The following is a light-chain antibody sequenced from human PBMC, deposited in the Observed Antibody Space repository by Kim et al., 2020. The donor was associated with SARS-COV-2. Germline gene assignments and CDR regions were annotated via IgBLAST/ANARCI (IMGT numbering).Light chain of an antibody. CDR3: QQLHTLPYT. CDR2: TAS. V-gene: IGKV1-9*01. J-gene: IGKJ2*01. CDR1: QDIKTY. Sequence: SASVGDRVIIPCRAGQDIKTYLAWYQQEPGKAPKLLIHTASTLQSGVPSRFSGSGSGTDFTLTISSPQPEDSATYYCQQLHTLPYTFGQGTKLEIK.